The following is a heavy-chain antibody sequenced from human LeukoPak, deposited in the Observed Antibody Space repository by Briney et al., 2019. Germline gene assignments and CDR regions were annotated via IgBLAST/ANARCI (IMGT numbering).Heavy chain of an antibody. D-gene: IGHD3-10*01. CDR1: GYTFTSYG. CDR2: ISAYNGNT. V-gene: IGHV1-18*01. Sequence: ASMKVSCKASGYTFTSYGISWVRQAPGQGLEWMGWISAYNGNTNYAQKLQGRVTMTTDTSTSTAYMELRSLRPDDTAVYYCARDNDWFGELQEWGQGTLVTVSS. CDR3: ARDNDWFGELQE. J-gene: IGHJ4*02.